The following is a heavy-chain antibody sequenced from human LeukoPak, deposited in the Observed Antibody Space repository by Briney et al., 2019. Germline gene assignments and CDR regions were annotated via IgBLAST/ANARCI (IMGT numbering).Heavy chain of an antibody. V-gene: IGHV4-59*01. CDR2: IYYSGST. D-gene: IGHD2-8*02. CDR3: ARDAPSGAHDY. Sequence: SETLSLTCTVSGDSMNNYYWSWIRQPPGKGLEWIAYIYYSGSTNYNPSLKSRVTISVDTSKNQFSLKLSSVTAADTAVYYCARDAPSGAHDYWGQGTLVTVSS. J-gene: IGHJ4*02. CDR1: GDSMNNYY.